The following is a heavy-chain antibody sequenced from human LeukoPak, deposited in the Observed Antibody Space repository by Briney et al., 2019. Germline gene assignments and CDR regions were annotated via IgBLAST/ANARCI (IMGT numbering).Heavy chain of an antibody. CDR1: GGSISSGDYY. V-gene: IGHV4-30-4*01. Sequence: PSETLSLTCTVSGGSISSGDYYWSWIRQPPGKGLEWVGYIYYSGSTYYNPSLKSRVTISVDTSKNQFSLKLSSVTAADTAVYYCARDHGWLSVDYWGQGTLVTVSS. CDR3: ARDHGWLSVDY. D-gene: IGHD3-16*02. J-gene: IGHJ4*02. CDR2: IYYSGST.